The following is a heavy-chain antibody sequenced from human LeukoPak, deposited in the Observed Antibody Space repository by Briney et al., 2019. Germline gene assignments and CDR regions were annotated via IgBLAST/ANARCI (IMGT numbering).Heavy chain of an antibody. V-gene: IGHV3-9*01. D-gene: IGHD4-17*01. CDR2: ISWNSGSI. CDR3: AKAADGDGDYGDDAFDI. CDR1: GFTFDDYA. Sequence: GGSLRLSCAASGFTFDDYAMHWVRQAPWKGLEWVSGISWNSGSIGYADSVKGRFTISGDNAKNSLYLQMNSLRAEDTALYYCAKAADGDGDYGDDAFDIWGQGTMVTVSS. J-gene: IGHJ3*02.